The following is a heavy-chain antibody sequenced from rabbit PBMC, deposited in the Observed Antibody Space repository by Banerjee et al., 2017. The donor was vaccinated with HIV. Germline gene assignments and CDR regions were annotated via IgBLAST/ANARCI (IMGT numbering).Heavy chain of an antibody. D-gene: IGHD1-1*01. CDR1: GFSFSSSYW. CDR2: IYTGGSGST. Sequence: QSLEESGGGLVKPGGTLTLTCTASGFSFSSSYWICWVRQAPGKGLEWIACIYTGGSGSTYYASWAKGRFTISKTSSTTVTLQMTSLTAADTATYFCARSTSGYDIGDLWGPGTLVTVS. V-gene: IGHV1S40*01. J-gene: IGHJ4*01. CDR3: ARSTSGYDIGDL.